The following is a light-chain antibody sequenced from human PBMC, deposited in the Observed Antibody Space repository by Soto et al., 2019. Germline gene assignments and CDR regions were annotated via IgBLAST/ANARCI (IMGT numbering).Light chain of an antibody. CDR2: DVS. V-gene: IGLV2-14*01. Sequence: QSALTQPASVSGSPGQSITISCTGTSSDVGGYNYVSWYQQHPGKAPKLMIYDVSNRPSGVSNRFSGSKSGNTAFLTISGLQAEDEADYYCSSYARGTTLVFGGGTKVTVL. CDR3: SSYARGTTLV. J-gene: IGLJ2*01. CDR1: SSDVGGYNY.